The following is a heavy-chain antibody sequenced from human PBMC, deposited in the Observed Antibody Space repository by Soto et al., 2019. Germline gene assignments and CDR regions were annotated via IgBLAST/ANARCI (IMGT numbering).Heavy chain of an antibody. CDR3: ARVNGARTYYGDLNDY. D-gene: IGHD4-17*01. CDR1: GFTFSSYS. Sequence: EVQLVESGGGLVQPGGSLRLSCAASGFTFSSYSMNWVRQAPGKGLEWVSYISSSSSTIYYADSVKGRFTISRDNAKNSLYLQMNSLRDEDTAVYYCARVNGARTYYGDLNDYWGQGTLVTVSS. V-gene: IGHV3-48*02. CDR2: ISSSSSTI. J-gene: IGHJ4*02.